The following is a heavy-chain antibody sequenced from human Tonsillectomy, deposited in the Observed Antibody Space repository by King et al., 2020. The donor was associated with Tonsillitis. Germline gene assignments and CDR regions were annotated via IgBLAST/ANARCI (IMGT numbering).Heavy chain of an antibody. CDR2: ISYDGTNK. CDR1: GFTFSRYG. CDR3: AKDLGNSACVDY. J-gene: IGHJ4*02. Sequence: QVQLVESGGGVVHPGGSLRLSCEASGFTFSRYGIHWVRQAPGKGLEWVAVISYDGTNKFYGDSVKGRFTISRDNSRNTLYLQMNSLRPEDTAVYYCAKDLGNSACVDYWGQRILVTVSS. V-gene: IGHV3-30*18. D-gene: IGHD2-21*01.